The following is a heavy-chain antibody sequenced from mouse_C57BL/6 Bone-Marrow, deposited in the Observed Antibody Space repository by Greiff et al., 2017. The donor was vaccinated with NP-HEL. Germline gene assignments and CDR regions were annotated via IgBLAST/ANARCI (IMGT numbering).Heavy chain of an antibody. CDR3: TTPYYYGSSYAGDY. J-gene: IGHJ2*01. CDR1: GFNITDDY. D-gene: IGHD1-1*01. V-gene: IGHV14-4*01. Sequence: VQLQQSGAELVRPGASVKLSCTASGFNITDDYMHWVKQRPEQGLEWIGWIDPENGDTEYASKFQGKATITADTSSNTAYLQLSSLTSEDTAVYYCTTPYYYGSSYAGDYWGQGTTLTVSS. CDR2: IDPENGDT.